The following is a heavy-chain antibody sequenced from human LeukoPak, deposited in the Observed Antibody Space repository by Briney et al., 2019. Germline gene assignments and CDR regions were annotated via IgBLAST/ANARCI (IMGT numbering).Heavy chain of an antibody. CDR2: MNPNSGNT. V-gene: IGHV1-8*03. CDR1: GGTFTSYV. Sequence: ASVKVSCKASGGTFTSYVINWVRQATGQGLEWMGWMNPNSGNTGYAQKFQGRVTITRNTSISTAYMELSSLRSEDTAVYYCARGGREKDYDFWSGYYTEWFDPWGQGTLVTVSS. D-gene: IGHD3-3*01. J-gene: IGHJ5*02. CDR3: ARGGREKDYDFWSGYYTEWFDP.